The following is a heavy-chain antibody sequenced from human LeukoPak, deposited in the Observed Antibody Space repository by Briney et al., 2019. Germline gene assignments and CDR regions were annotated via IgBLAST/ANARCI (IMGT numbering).Heavy chain of an antibody. CDR2: IHYSGST. J-gene: IGHJ3*02. CDR1: GGSISTYY. D-gene: IGHD2-2*01. CDR3: ARDGGYCSSTSCYGI. V-gene: IGHV4-59*01. Sequence: SETLSLTCTVAGGSISTYYWSWIRQPPGKGLEWIGYIHYSGSTNYNPSLKSRVTISVDTSKNQFSLKLSSVTAADTAVYYCARDGGYCSSTSCYGIWGQGTMVTVSS.